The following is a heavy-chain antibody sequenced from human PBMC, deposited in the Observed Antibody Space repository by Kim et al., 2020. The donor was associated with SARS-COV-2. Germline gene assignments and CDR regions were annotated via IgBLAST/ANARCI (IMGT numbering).Heavy chain of an antibody. V-gene: IGHV5-51*01. CDR3: ARHIGTTEYYYYYYYMDV. J-gene: IGHJ6*03. CDR1: GYSFTSYW. Sequence: GESLKISCKGSGYSFTSYWIGWVRQMPGKGLEWMGIIYPGDSDTRYNPSFQGQVTISADKSINTAYLQWSSLKASDTAMYYCARHIGTTEYYYYYYYMDVWGKGTTVTVAS. CDR2: IYPGDSDT. D-gene: IGHD1-1*01.